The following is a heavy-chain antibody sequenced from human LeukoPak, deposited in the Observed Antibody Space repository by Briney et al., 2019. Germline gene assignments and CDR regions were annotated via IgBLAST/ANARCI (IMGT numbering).Heavy chain of an antibody. CDR1: GFTFSNYW. V-gene: IGHV3-7*05. CDR3: GMAMDV. D-gene: IGHD5-24*01. CDR2: IKQDGSEK. J-gene: IGHJ6*02. Sequence: GGSLRLSCAASGFTFSNYWMNWVRQAPGKGLEWVANIKQDGSEKYYVDSVKGRFTISRDNAKNSLYLQMSSLRAEDTAVYYCGMAMDVWGRGTTVTVSS.